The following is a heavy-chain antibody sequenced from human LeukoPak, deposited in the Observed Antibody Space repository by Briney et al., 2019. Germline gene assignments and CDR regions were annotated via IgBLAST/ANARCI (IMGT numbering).Heavy chain of an antibody. J-gene: IGHJ4*02. D-gene: IGHD3-22*01. CDR2: MNPNSGNT. CDR3: ARGRYYAEDY. Sequence: GASVKVSCKASGYTFTGYYMHWVRQAPGQGLEWMGWMNPNSGNTGYAQKFQGRVTITRNTSISTAYMELSSLRSEDTAVYYCARGRYYAEDYWGQGTLVTVSS. CDR1: GYTFTGYY. V-gene: IGHV1-8*03.